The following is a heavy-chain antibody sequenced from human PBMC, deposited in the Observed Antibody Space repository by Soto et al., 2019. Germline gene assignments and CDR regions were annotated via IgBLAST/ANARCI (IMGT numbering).Heavy chain of an antibody. D-gene: IGHD6-13*01. CDR3: AKDRAADYYYYGMDI. CDR2: ISYDGSNK. V-gene: IGHV3-30*18. Sequence: QVQLVESGGGVVQPGRSLRLSCAASGFTFSSYGMHWVRQAPGKGLEWVAVISYDGSNKYYADSVKGRFTISSDNSKNTLYLQMNRLRAEDTAVYYCAKDRAADYYYYGMDIW. CDR1: GFTFSSYG. J-gene: IGHJ6*01.